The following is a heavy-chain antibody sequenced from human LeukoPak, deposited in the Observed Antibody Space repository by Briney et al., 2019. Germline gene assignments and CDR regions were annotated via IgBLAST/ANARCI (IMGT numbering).Heavy chain of an antibody. Sequence: ASVKVSCKASGGTFSGYAISWVRQAPGQGLEWMGGIIPIFGTANFAQKFQGRVTITADESTSTAYMELSSLRSEDTAVYYCARRTGDYYYYYMDVWGKGTTVTVSS. CDR1: GGTFSGYA. V-gene: IGHV1-69*13. J-gene: IGHJ6*03. CDR3: ARRTGDYYYYYMDV. CDR2: IIPIFGTA.